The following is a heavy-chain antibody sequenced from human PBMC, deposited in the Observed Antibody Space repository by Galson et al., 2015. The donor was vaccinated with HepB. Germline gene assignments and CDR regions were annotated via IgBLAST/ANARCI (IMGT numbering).Heavy chain of an antibody. J-gene: IGHJ4*02. V-gene: IGHV1-69*13. Sequence: SVKVSCKASGGTFSSYAVSWVRQAPGQGLEWMGGIIPIFGTGNYAQRFQGRVTITADESTSTAYMELSSLRSEDTALYYCAATHNWGKDYWGQGTLVSVSS. D-gene: IGHD7-27*01. CDR3: AATHNWGKDY. CDR1: GGTFSSYA. CDR2: IIPIFGTG.